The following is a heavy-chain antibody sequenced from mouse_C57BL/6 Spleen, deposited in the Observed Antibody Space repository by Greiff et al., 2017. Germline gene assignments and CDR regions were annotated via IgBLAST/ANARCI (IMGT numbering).Heavy chain of an antibody. CDR3: ARQNYGSSYDWFAY. CDR2: ISSGGSYT. Sequence: DVQLVESGGDLVKPGGSLQLSCAASGFTFSSYGMSWVRQTPDKRLEWVATISSGGSYTYYPDSVKGRFTISSDNAKNTLYLQMSSLKSEDTAMYYCARQNYGSSYDWFAYWGQGTLVTVSA. CDR1: GFTFSSYG. V-gene: IGHV5-6*01. D-gene: IGHD1-1*01. J-gene: IGHJ3*01.